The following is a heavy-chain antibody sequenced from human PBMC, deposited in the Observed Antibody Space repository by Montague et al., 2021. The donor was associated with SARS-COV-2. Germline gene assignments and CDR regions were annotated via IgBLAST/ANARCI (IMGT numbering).Heavy chain of an antibody. V-gene: IGHV4-34*01. CDR2: VNLSGST. D-gene: IGHD2-2*01. CDR3: SRVKSIPSSVRQPAPG. Sequence: SETLSLTCAVYGGSFTGYYWSWIRQPAGKGLEWIGGVNLSGSTNYNPSLRSRVTISVDTSKNQFSLKLSSVTAADTAVYYCSRVKSIPSSVRQPAPGWGQGTPVTVSS. CDR1: GGSFTGYY. J-gene: IGHJ4*03.